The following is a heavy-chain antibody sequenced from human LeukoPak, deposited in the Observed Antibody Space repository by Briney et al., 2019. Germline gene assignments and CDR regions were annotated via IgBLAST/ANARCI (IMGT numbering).Heavy chain of an antibody. J-gene: IGHJ5*02. V-gene: IGHV4-30-4*08. CDR3: VVKMSLDDWFDP. Sequence: SETLSLTCTVSGGSISSGDYYWSWIRQPPGKGLEWFGYIYYSGSTYYNPSLRSRVTISVDTSKNQFSLKLSSVTAADTAVYYCVVKMSLDDWFDPWGQGTLVTVSS. CDR1: GGSISSGDYY. CDR2: IYYSGST. D-gene: IGHD5-24*01.